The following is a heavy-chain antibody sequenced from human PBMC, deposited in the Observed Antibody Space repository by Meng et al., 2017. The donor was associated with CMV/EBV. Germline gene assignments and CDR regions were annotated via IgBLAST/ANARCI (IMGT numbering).Heavy chain of an antibody. CDR2: ISYDGSNK. J-gene: IGHJ5*02. CDR1: GVTFSSDG. CDR3: AKDRITIFGVNWFDP. Sequence: SGVTFSSDGMQWVRQAPGKGLEWVAVISYDGSNKYYADSVKGRFTISRDNSKNTLYLQMNSLRAEDTAVYYCAKDRITIFGVNWFDPWGQGTLVTVSS. D-gene: IGHD3-3*01. V-gene: IGHV3-30*18.